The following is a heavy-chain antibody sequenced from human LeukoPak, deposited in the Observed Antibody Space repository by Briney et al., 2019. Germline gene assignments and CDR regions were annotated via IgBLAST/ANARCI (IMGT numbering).Heavy chain of an antibody. CDR2: INHSGST. D-gene: IGHD6-13*01. CDR1: GGSFSGYY. CDR3: ATQDRYGSINWFDP. Sequence: SEALSLTCAVYGGSFSGYYWSWIRQPPGKGQWWIGEINHSGSTNYNPSLKSRVTISVDTSKNQFSLKLISVTAADTAVYYCATQDRYGSINWFDPWGQGTLVTVSS. J-gene: IGHJ5*02. V-gene: IGHV4-34*01.